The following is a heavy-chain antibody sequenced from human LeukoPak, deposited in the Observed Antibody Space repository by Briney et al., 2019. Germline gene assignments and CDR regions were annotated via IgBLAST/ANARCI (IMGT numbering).Heavy chain of an antibody. J-gene: IGHJ3*02. CDR3: ARGLSKVVKSFHT. V-gene: IGHV1-8*01. D-gene: IGHD2-15*01. Sequence: ASVKGSFKAPGYNFISYDINWGRQAPGQRPEGMGWMNPNSGHTAYAQKFQGRVTMTRDSAIRTAYMELSGLRSEDTAVYYCARGLSKVVKSFHTWGQGTKVSVSS. CDR1: GYNFISYD. CDR2: MNPNSGHT.